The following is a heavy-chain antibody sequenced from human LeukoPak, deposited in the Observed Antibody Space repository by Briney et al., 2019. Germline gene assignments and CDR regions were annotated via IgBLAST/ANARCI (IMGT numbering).Heavy chain of an antibody. D-gene: IGHD1/OR15-1a*01. CDR3: AKALLTTLINTYQIDF. Sequence: GGSLRLSCAASGFTFSTYGMHWVRQSPGKGLEWVAFIRYDESKEFYADSLKGRFTVSRDNSQNTLFLQINSLRTEDTAVYYCAKALLTTLINTYQIDFWGQGTLVTVSS. CDR2: IRYDESKE. J-gene: IGHJ4*02. V-gene: IGHV3-30*02. CDR1: GFTFSTYG.